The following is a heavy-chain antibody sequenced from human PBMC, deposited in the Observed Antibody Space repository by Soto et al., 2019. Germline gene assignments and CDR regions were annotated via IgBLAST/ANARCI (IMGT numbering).Heavy chain of an antibody. D-gene: IGHD4-17*01. CDR2: MNPNSGNT. V-gene: IGHV1-8*01. CDR1: GYTFTSYD. J-gene: IGHJ5*02. CDR3: ARGVKYGAYPRWFDP. Sequence: ASVKVSCKASGYTFTSYDINWVRQATGQGLEYLGWMNPNSGNTGYVQKFQGRVTMTRDTSISTAYMELSSLRSEDTAVYFCARGVKYGAYPRWFDPWGQGTLVTVS.